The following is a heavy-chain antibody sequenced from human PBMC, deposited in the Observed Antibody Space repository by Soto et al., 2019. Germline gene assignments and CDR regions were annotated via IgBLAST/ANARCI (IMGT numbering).Heavy chain of an antibody. D-gene: IGHD2-15*01. Sequence: PSETLSLTCIVSGGSISSYYWSWIRQPPGKGLEWIGYIYYSGSTNYNPSLKSRVTISVDTSKNRFSLKLSSVTAADTAVYYCARLGSWYYFDYWGQGTLVTVSS. V-gene: IGHV4-59*08. CDR2: IYYSGST. J-gene: IGHJ4*02. CDR1: GGSISSYY. CDR3: ARLGSWYYFDY.